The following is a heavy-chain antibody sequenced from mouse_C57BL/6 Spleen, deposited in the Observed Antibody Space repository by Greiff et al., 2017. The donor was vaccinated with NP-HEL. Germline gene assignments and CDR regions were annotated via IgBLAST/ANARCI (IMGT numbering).Heavy chain of an antibody. J-gene: IGHJ1*03. CDR1: GYSITSGYY. CDR2: ISYDGSN. V-gene: IGHV3-6*01. D-gene: IGHD1-1*01. CDR3: ARERSYGSSNWYFDV. Sequence: EVQLQESGPGLVKPSQSLSLTCSVTGYSITSGYYWNWIRHFPGNKLEWMGYISYDGSNNYNPSLKNRISITRDTSKNQFFLKLNSVTTEDTATYYCARERSYGSSNWYFDVWGTGTTVTVSS.